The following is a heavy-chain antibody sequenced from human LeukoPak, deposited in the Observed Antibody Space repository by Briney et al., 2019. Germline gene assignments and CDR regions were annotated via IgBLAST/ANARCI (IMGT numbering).Heavy chain of an antibody. CDR3: AKDMRSVTCDACDI. V-gene: IGHV3-9*01. D-gene: IGHD4-17*01. CDR2: ISWNSGSI. Sequence: GGSLRLYCAASGFTFDDYAMHWVRQAPGKGLDRVSGISWNSGSIGYADSVKGRFTISRDNAKNSLYLQMNSLRAEDTALYFCAKDMRSVTCDACDIWCQGTMVTVSS. CDR1: GFTFDDYA. J-gene: IGHJ3*02.